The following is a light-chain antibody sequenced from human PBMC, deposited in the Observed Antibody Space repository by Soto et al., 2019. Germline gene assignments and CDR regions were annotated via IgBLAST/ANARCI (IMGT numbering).Light chain of an antibody. CDR1: QSVSSF. Sequence: EIVLTQSPATLSLSPGERATLSCRASQSVSSFLAWYQQKPGQAPRLLIYDASNRATGIPARFSGSGSVTDFTLTNSSLEPEDFAVYYCQQFGSWLGQGTKV. V-gene: IGKV3-11*01. CDR3: QQFGSW. CDR2: DAS. J-gene: IGKJ1*01.